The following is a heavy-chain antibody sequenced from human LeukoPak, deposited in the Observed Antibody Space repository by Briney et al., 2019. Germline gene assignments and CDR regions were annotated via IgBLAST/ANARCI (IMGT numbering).Heavy chain of an antibody. Sequence: PGGSLRLSCAASGFTFSSFWMHWVRQAPGKGLVWVSRINSVGSSTSYADSVKGRFTISRDNAENTLYMRMNSLRPEDTAVYYCARGYYSSSRFDSWGQGTLVTVSS. V-gene: IGHV3-74*01. J-gene: IGHJ4*02. CDR2: INSVGSST. D-gene: IGHD6-13*01. CDR3: ARGYYSSSRFDS. CDR1: GFTFSSFW.